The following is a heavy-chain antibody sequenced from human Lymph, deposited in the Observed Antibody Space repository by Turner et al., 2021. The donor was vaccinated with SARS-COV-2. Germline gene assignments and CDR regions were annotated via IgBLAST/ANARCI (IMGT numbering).Heavy chain of an antibody. Sequence: QVQLGESGGGVVQPGRSLRLSCAASGFTFSSYAMHWVRQAPGKGLEWVALISYYGSNKYYADSVKGRFTISRDNSKNTLYLQMNSLRAEDTAVYYCAREMGAGSDYWGQGTLVTVSS. CDR3: AREMGAGSDY. CDR2: ISYYGSNK. J-gene: IGHJ4*02. V-gene: IGHV3-30*04. CDR1: GFTFSSYA. D-gene: IGHD3-10*01.